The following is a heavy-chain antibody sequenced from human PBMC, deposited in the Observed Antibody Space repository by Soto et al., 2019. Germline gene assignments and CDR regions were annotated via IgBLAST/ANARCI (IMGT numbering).Heavy chain of an antibody. CDR2: IYQSGST. V-gene: IGHV4-30-2*01. J-gene: IGHJ4*02. Sequence: SETLYLTCAVSGGSISSGGYAWAWIRQPPGKGLEWVGYIYQSGSTYYNQSLKSRVTIAADRSKNQFSLNLASVTAADTAVYYCARSYSGGDAYFDYWGQG. CDR1: GGSISSGGYA. D-gene: IGHD2-21*02. CDR3: ARSYSGGDAYFDY.